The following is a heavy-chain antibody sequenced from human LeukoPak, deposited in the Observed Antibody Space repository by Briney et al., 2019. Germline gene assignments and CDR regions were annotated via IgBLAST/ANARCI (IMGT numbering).Heavy chain of an antibody. V-gene: IGHV3-23*01. Sequence: PGGSLRLSCAASEFTFSSYSLTWVRQAPGKGLEWVSLISGSGGTTYYADSVRGRFTISRDNSKNKLYLQMNTLRAGDTAVYYCATEATYCTAACYSLSDYWGQGTLVTVSS. D-gene: IGHD2-21*02. J-gene: IGHJ4*02. CDR3: ATEATYCTAACYSLSDY. CDR1: EFTFSSYS. CDR2: ISGSGGTT.